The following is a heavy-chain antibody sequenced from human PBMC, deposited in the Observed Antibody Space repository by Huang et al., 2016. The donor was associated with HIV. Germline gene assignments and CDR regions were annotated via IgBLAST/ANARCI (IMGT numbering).Heavy chain of an antibody. CDR3: ARPRMTATSSDSTWSFFDS. Sequence: QVQLQQWGAGLLKPSGVLSLKCAVYGGSLSDYYWPWFRQSPGKGLEWIGEVNHRGRSTYNPSLRSRVTMSVDMAKNQFSLNLTSLTVADTAVYYCARPRMTATSSDSTWSFFDSWGQGTLVIVSS. D-gene: IGHD2-21*02. J-gene: IGHJ4*02. CDR2: VNHRGRS. CDR1: GGSLSDYY. V-gene: IGHV4-34*02.